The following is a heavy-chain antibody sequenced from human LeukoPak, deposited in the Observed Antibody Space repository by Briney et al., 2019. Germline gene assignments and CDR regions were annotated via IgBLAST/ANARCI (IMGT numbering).Heavy chain of an antibody. D-gene: IGHD2-15*01. V-gene: IGHV5-51*01. CDR3: ARFVGACSGGNCYSDY. CDR2: IYPGDSDT. J-gene: IGHJ4*02. CDR1: GYSFSSYW. Sequence: GESLQISCKASGYSFSSYWIAWVRQMSGKGLEWMGIIYPGDSDTRYSPSFQGQVTISADKSINTAYLQWNSLKASDTAIYCCARFVGACSGGNCYSDYWGQGTLVTVSS.